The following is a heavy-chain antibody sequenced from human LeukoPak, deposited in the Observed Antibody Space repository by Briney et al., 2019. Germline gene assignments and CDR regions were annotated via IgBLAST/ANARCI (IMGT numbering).Heavy chain of an antibody. CDR1: GYIFKDFY. CDR3: AKDSSGGYNSH. V-gene: IGHV1-2*02. J-gene: IGHJ4*02. CDR2: INPNSGDT. D-gene: IGHD5-24*01. Sequence: ASVKVSCKTSGYIFKDFYIHWVRQAPGHGLEWMEWINPNSGDTNSAQRFQGRVTMTRDTSTGTAYMDLSSLTSDDTAVYFCAKDSSGGYNSHWGQGTLVTVSS.